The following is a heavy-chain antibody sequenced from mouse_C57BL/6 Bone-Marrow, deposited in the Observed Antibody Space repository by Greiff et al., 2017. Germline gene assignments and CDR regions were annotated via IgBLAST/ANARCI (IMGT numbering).Heavy chain of an antibody. CDR3: ALYPYAMDY. V-gene: IGHV1-69*01. CDR1: GYTFTSYW. D-gene: IGHD2-1*01. J-gene: IGHJ4*01. CDR2: IDPSDSYT. Sequence: QVQLKQPGAELVMPGASVKLSCKASGYTFTSYWMHWVKQRPGQGLEWIGEIDPSDSYTNYNQKFKGKSTLTVDKSSSTAYMQLSSLTSEDSAVYYCALYPYAMDYWGQGTSVTVSS.